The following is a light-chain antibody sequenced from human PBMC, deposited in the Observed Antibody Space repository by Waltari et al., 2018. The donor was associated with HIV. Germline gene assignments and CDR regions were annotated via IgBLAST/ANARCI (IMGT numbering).Light chain of an antibody. CDR3: ASRDDSLSVHVI. CDR2: RND. V-gene: IGLV1-47*01. J-gene: IGLJ2*01. CDR1: SPNIGTNN. Sequence: QSVLSQPPSASGTPGQRVTISCSGSSPNIGTNNVYWYQQFAGTAPKLLIYRNDQRPSGVPDRFSGSKSGTSASLVISGLRSEDEADYYCASRDDSLSVHVIFGGGTKLTVL.